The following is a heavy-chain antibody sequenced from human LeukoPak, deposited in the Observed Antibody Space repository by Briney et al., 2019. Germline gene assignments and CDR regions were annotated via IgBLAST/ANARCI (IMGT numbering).Heavy chain of an antibody. V-gene: IGHV4-30-4*02. Sequence: SETLSLTCTVSGGSISSGDYYWSWIRQPPGKGLEWIGYIYYSGSTYYNPSLKSRVTLSADTSKNQLSLRLSSVTAADTAVYYCTTIKRGNIFGYFDFWGQGILVTVSS. J-gene: IGHJ4*02. CDR2: IYYSGST. D-gene: IGHD5-18*01. CDR3: TTIKRGNIFGYFDF. CDR1: GGSISSGDYY.